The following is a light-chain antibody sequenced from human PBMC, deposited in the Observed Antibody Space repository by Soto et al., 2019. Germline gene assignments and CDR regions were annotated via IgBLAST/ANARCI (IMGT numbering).Light chain of an antibody. CDR3: SSYTSTSRV. Sequence: QSALTQPASVSGSPGQSITISCTGTSSDVGSYNLVSWYQHHPDRVPKLMIYDVINRPSGVSNRFSGSKSGNTASLTISGLQAEDETDYYCSSYTSTSRVFGGGTKLTVL. V-gene: IGLV2-14*02. CDR2: DVI. CDR1: SSDVGSYNL. J-gene: IGLJ3*02.